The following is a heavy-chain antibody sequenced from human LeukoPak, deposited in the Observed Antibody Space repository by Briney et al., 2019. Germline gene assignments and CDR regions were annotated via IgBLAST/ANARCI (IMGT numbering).Heavy chain of an antibody. D-gene: IGHD2-21*02. V-gene: IGHV4-59*08. J-gene: IGHJ3*02. CDR2: VYYSGST. Sequence: SETLSLTCTVSGGSISYYYWSWIRQPPGKGLEWTGYVYYSGSTSYNPSLKSRVTISLDTSKHQFSLKLNSVTAADTAVYYCARHAYCGGDCFGGAFEIWGQGTMVTVSS. CDR3: ARHAYCGGDCFGGAFEI. CDR1: GGSISYYY.